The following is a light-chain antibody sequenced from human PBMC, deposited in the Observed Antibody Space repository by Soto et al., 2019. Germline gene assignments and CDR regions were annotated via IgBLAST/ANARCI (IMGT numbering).Light chain of an antibody. CDR3: SSFTSSITYV. CDR2: EVS. V-gene: IGLV2-14*01. Sequence: ALTQPASVSGSPGQSITISCTGTSSDVGGFNYVSWYQQQPGRAPKLILYEVSNRPSGVAHRFTGSKSGNTASLTISGLQAEDEADYYCSSFTSSITYVFGTGTKV. J-gene: IGLJ1*01. CDR1: SSDVGGFNY.